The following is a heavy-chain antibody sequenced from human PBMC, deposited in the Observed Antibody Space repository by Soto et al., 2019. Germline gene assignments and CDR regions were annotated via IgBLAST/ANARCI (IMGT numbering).Heavy chain of an antibody. J-gene: IGHJ4*02. CDR3: ARALGHYDSSCYFDY. CDR1: GFTFSSSS. CDR2: ISATTSTT. Sequence: EVQLLDSVGGVVQPGGSLRLSCAASGFTFSSSSMNWVRQAPGKGLEWISYISATTSTTYYADSVKGRFTISRDHAKNSVFLDMNSLRVEDTAVYYCARALGHYDSSCYFDYWGQGALVTVSS. V-gene: IGHV3-48*01. D-gene: IGHD3-22*01.